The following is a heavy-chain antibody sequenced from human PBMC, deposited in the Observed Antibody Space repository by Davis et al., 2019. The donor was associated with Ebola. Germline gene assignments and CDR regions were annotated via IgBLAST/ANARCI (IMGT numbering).Heavy chain of an antibody. J-gene: IGHJ6*02. CDR2: ISSSSSYT. Sequence: GGSLRLSCAASGFTFSDYYMSWIRQAPGKGLEWVSYISSSSSYTNYADSVKGRFTISRDNAKNSLYLQMNSLRAEDTAVYYCARGKGGCPSGVCLYYYYGMDVWGHGTTVTVSS. V-gene: IGHV3-11*06. D-gene: IGHD2-8*01. CDR3: ARGKGGCPSGVCLYYYYGMDV. CDR1: GFTFSDYY.